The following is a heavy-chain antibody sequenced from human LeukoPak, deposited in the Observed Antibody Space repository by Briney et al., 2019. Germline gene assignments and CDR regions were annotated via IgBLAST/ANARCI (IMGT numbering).Heavy chain of an antibody. J-gene: IGHJ4*02. CDR2: IYHSGST. CDR1: GGSISSGGYS. V-gene: IGHV4-30-2*01. CDR3: ARVAPFSDYFDY. D-gene: IGHD1-26*01. Sequence: PSETLSLTCAVSGGSISSGGYSWSWIRQPPGKGLEWIGYIYHSGSTYYNPSLKSRVTISVDRSKNQFSLKLSSVTAADTAVYYCARVAPFSDYFDYWGQGTLVTVSS.